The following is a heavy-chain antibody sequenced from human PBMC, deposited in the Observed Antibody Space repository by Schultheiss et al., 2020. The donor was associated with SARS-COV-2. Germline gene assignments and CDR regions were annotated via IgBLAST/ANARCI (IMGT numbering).Heavy chain of an antibody. J-gene: IGHJ4*02. CDR1: GDSISIGDYY. V-gene: IGHV4-30-4*01. Sequence: SETLSLTCTVSGDSISIGDYYWTWIRQPPGKGLEWIGFIYYSGSTYYNPSLKSRVTISVDTSKNQFSLKLSSVTAADTAVYYCARGVRTVTTSFDYWGQGTLVTVSS. CDR3: ARGVRTVTTSFDY. D-gene: IGHD4-17*01. CDR2: IYYSGST.